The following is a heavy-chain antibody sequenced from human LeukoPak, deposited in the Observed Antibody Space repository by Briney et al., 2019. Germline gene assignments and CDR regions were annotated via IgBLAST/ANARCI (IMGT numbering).Heavy chain of an antibody. CDR1: GGSISSGGYS. CDR3: ARSIAAPAGPNWFDP. V-gene: IGHV4-30-2*01. Sequence: SQTLSLTCAVSGGSISSGGYSWSWIRQPPGKGLEWIGYIYHSGSTYYNPSLKSRVTISVDRSKNQFSLKLSSVTAADTAVYYCARSIAAPAGPNWFDPWGQGTLVTVST. J-gene: IGHJ5*02. CDR2: IYHSGST. D-gene: IGHD6-6*01.